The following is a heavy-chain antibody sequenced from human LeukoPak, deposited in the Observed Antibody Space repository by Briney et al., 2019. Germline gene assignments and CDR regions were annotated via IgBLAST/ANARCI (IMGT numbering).Heavy chain of an antibody. CDR2: ISYDGSNK. V-gene: IGHV3-30-3*01. J-gene: IGHJ4*02. D-gene: IGHD2-15*01. Sequence: PGRSLRLSCAASGFTFSSYAMHWVRQAPGKGLEWVAVISYDGSNKYYADSVKGRFTISRDNSKNTLYLQMNSLRAEDRAVYYCARGGHSSGGSRTFDYWGQGTLVTVSS. CDR1: GFTFSSYA. CDR3: ARGGHSSGGSRTFDY.